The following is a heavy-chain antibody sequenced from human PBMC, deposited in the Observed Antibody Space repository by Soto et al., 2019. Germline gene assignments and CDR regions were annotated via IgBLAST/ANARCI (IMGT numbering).Heavy chain of an antibody. D-gene: IGHD6-19*01. CDR2: ISGSGGST. CDR1: GFTFSSYA. CDR3: AIVGGIAVVIIDY. V-gene: IGHV3-23*01. J-gene: IGHJ4*02. Sequence: PGGSLRLSCAASGFTFSSYAMNWVRQAPGKGLEWVSAISGSGGSTYYADSVKGRFTISRDNSKNTLYLQMNSLRAEDTAVYYCAIVGGIAVVIIDYLCMGTLVTVSS.